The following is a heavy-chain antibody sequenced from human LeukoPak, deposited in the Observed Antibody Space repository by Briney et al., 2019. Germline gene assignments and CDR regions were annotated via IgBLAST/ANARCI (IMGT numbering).Heavy chain of an antibody. CDR2: ISSSSSYI. CDR3: ARDCIPAASTVDY. J-gene: IGHJ4*02. V-gene: IGHV3-21*01. Sequence: GGSLRLSCAASGFTFSSYSMNWVRQAPRKGLEWVSSISSSSSYIYYADSVKGRFTISRDNAKNSLYLQMNSLRAEDTAVYYCARDCIPAASTVDYWGQGTLVTVSS. D-gene: IGHD6-13*01. CDR1: GFTFSSYS.